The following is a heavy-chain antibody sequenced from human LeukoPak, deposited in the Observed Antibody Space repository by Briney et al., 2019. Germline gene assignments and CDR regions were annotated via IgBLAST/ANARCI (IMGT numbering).Heavy chain of an antibody. CDR3: AREVEDGYNYNYYYYMDV. J-gene: IGHJ6*03. CDR1: GYTFTGYY. D-gene: IGHD5-24*01. V-gene: IGHV1-2*02. CDR2: INPNSGGT. Sequence: ASVKVSCKASGYTFTGYYMHWVRQAPGQGLEWMGWINPNSGGTNYAQKFQGRVTMTRDTSISTAYMELSSLRSEDTAVYYCAREVEDGYNYNYYYYMDVWGKGTTVTVSS.